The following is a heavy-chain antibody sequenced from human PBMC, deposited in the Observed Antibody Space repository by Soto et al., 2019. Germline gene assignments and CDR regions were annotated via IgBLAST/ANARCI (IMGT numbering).Heavy chain of an antibody. V-gene: IGHV3-11*01. Sequence: SGGSLRLSCAASGFTFSDYYMSWIRQAPGKGLEWVSYISSSGSTIYYADSVKGRFTISRDNAKNSLYLQMNSLRAEDTAVYYCARFRRYDILTGPMGDYWGQGTLVTVSS. J-gene: IGHJ4*02. CDR1: GFTFSDYY. CDR3: ARFRRYDILTGPMGDY. D-gene: IGHD3-9*01. CDR2: ISSSGSTI.